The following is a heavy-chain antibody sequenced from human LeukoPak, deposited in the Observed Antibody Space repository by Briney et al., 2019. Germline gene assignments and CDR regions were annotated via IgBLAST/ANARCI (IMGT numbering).Heavy chain of an antibody. J-gene: IGHJ5*02. CDR2: MNPNSGNT. Sequence: ASVKVSCKASGYTFTSYDINWVRQATGQGLEWMGWMNPNSGNTGYAQKFQGRVTMTRNTSISTAYMELSSPRSEDTAVYYCARGPPSYNWFDPWGQGTLVTVSS. CDR1: GYTFTSYD. CDR3: ARGPPSYNWFDP. V-gene: IGHV1-8*01.